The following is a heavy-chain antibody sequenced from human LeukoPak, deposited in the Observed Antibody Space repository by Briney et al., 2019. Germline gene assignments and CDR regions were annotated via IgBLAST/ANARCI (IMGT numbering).Heavy chain of an antibody. J-gene: IGHJ4*02. D-gene: IGHD3-22*01. CDR2: IYSGGST. Sequence: GGSLRLSCAASGFTVSSNYMSWVRQAPGKGLEWVSVIYSGGSTYYADSVKGRFTISRDNSKNTLYLQMNSLRAEDTAVYYCARANYYDSTGYLPVVYPSDFWGQGTLVTVSS. CDR3: ARANYYDSTGYLPVVYPSDF. V-gene: IGHV3-53*01. CDR1: GFTVSSNY.